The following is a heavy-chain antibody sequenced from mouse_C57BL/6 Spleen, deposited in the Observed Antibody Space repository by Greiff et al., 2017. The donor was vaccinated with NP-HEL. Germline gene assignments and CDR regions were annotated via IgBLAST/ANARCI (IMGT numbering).Heavy chain of an antibody. CDR1: GYTFTSYW. J-gene: IGHJ2*01. D-gene: IGHD1-1*01. V-gene: IGHV1-61*01. Sequence: QVQLKQPGAELVRPGSSVKLSCKASGYTFTSYWMDWVKQRPGQGLEWIGNIYPSDSETHYNQKFKDKATLTVDKSSSTAYMQLSSLTSEDSAVYYCARGGATVVYFDYWGQGTTLTVSS. CDR2: IYPSDSET. CDR3: ARGGATVVYFDY.